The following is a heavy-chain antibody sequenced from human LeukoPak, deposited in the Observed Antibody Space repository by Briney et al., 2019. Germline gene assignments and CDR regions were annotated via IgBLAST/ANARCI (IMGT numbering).Heavy chain of an antibody. CDR1: GDSVSTNIAA. Sequence: SQTLSLTCAISGDSVSTNIAAWNWIRQSPSGGLEWLGRTYYRSKWFNDYAVSMKSRITINPDTSKIQFSLKLSSVTAADTAVYYCARGKPENCSGGNCYAPFDYWGQGTLVTVSS. CDR3: ARGKPENCSGGNCYAPFDY. J-gene: IGHJ4*02. V-gene: IGHV6-1*01. CDR2: TYYRSKWFN. D-gene: IGHD2-15*01.